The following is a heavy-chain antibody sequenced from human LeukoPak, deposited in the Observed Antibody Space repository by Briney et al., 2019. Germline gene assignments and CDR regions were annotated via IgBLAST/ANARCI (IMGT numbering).Heavy chain of an antibody. J-gene: IGHJ4*02. V-gene: IGHV3-30*18. D-gene: IGHD6-13*01. Sequence: AGGSLRLSCAASGFTFSSYGMHWVRQAPGKGLEWVAVISYDGSNKYYADSVKGRFTISRDNSKNTRYLQMNSLRAEDTAVYYCAKGPYSSSWYGDFDYWGQGTLVTGSS. CDR1: GFTFSSYG. CDR2: ISYDGSNK. CDR3: AKGPYSSSWYGDFDY.